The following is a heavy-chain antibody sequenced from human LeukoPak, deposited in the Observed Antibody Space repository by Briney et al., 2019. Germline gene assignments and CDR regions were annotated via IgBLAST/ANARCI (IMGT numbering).Heavy chain of an antibody. CDR1: GFTFSNYA. CDR3: AKGIVVVPAAIDASAYYYGMDV. Sequence: AGSLRLSCAASGFTFSNYAMHWVRQAPGKGLEYVSAISSNGGSTYYANSVKGRFTISRDNSKNTLYLQMGSLRAEDMAVYYCAKGIVVVPAAIDASAYYYGMDVLGQGTTVTVSS. J-gene: IGHJ6*02. V-gene: IGHV3-64*01. CDR2: ISSNGGST. D-gene: IGHD2-2*01.